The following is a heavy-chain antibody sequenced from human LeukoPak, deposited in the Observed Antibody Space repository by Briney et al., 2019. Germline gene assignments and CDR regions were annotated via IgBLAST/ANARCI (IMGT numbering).Heavy chain of an antibody. CDR3: ARDSSSGWFDAFDI. V-gene: IGHV3-33*01. J-gene: IGHJ3*02. CDR1: GFIFSSYG. D-gene: IGHD6-19*01. CDR2: IWCDGSNK. Sequence: GGSLRLSCAASGFIFSSYGMHWVRQAPGKGLEWVSVIWCDGSNKYYAGSVQARFTMSRDNSKNTLYMQMNRLRAEDTAVYYCARDSSSGWFDAFDIWGPGKMVTVS.